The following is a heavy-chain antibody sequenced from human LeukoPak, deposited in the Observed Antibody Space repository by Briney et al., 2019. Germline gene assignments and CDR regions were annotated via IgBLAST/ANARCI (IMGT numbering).Heavy chain of an antibody. CDR2: IYYSGST. V-gene: IGHV4-59*01. J-gene: IGHJ5*02. CDR1: GGSISSYY. D-gene: IGHD1-14*01. CDR3: AREIGINRFDP. Sequence: SETLSLTCTVSGGSISSYYWSWIRQPPGKGLEWIGYIYYSGSTNYNPSLKSRVTISVDTPKNQFSLKLSSVTAADTAVYYCAREIGINRFDPWGQGTLVTVSS.